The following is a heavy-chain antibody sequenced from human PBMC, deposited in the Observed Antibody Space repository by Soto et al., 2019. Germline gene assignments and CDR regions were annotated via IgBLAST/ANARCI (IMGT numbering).Heavy chain of an antibody. CDR3: AREPIAVAGDYYGMDV. V-gene: IGHV4-59*01. J-gene: IGHJ6*02. CDR1: GGSISSYY. CDR2: IYYSGST. Sequence: SETLSLTCTVSGGSISSYYWSWIRQPPGKGLEWIGYIYYSGSTNYNPSLKSRVTISVDTSKNQFSLKLSSVTAADTAVYYCAREPIAVAGDYYGMDVWGQGTTVTVS. D-gene: IGHD6-19*01.